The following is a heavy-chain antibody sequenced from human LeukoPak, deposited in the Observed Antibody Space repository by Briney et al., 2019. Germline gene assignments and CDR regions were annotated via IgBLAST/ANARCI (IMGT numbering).Heavy chain of an antibody. J-gene: IGHJ4*02. CDR1: GYTFTGYY. CDR2: INPHSGGT. CDR3: ARDSVTVVRGHDY. Sequence: ASVKVSCKASGYTFTGYYIHWVRQAPGQGLEWMGWINPHSGGTNYAQKFQGRVTMTRDTSISTAYMELSRLRSDDTAVYYCARDSVTVVRGHDYWGQGTLVTVSS. D-gene: IGHD3-10*01. V-gene: IGHV1-2*02.